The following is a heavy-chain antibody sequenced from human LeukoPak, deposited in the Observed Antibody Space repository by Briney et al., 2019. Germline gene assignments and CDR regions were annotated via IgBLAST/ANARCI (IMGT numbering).Heavy chain of an antibody. CDR2: IHSSGST. CDR3: ARYYDFWSGYYWFDP. Sequence: SETLSLTCSVSGGSINTYYWSCIRQPAGKGLEWIGRIHSSGSTHYNPSLKSRVTISVDTSKNQFSLKLSSVTAADTAVYYCARYYDFWSGYYWFDPWGQGTLVTVSS. D-gene: IGHD3-3*01. V-gene: IGHV4-4*07. J-gene: IGHJ5*02. CDR1: GGSINTYY.